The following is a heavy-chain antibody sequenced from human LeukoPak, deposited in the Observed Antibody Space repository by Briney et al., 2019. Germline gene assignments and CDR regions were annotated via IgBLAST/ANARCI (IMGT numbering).Heavy chain of an antibody. CDR2: ISYDEST. V-gene: IGHV3-30*01. D-gene: IGHD6-13*01. CDR1: GFTFSTYA. Sequence: GGSLSLSCAASGFTFSTYALDWVRQAPGKGLEWVGLISYDESTSYADSVKGRFTISRENSRDTLYLQMDSLRPEDTAVYFCARDTYGSSWSPLSFWGHGTLVTVSS. J-gene: IGHJ4*03. CDR3: ARDTYGSSWSPLSF.